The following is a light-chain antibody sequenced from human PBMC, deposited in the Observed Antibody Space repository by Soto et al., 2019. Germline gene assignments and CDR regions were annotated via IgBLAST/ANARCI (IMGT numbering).Light chain of an antibody. CDR3: QQYGSSPRT. J-gene: IGKJ3*01. CDR1: QSVSSSY. V-gene: IGKV3-20*01. Sequence: EIVLPQSPGTLSLSPGERATLSCRASQSVSSSYLAWYQQKPGQAPRLLIYGASSRATGIPDRFSGSGSGTDFTLTISRLEPEDFAVYYCQQYGSSPRTFGPGTKVDIK. CDR2: GAS.